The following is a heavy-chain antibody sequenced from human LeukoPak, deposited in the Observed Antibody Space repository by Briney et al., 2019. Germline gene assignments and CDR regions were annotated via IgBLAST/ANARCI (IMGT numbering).Heavy chain of an antibody. CDR1: GFTFGSYS. Sequence: PGGSLRLSCAASGFTFGSYSMNWVRQAPGKGLEWVSYISSSSSTIYYADSVQGRFTISRDNSKNTLYLQMNSLRAEDTAVYYCARGTRDGTYYYYYGMDVWGQGTTVTVSS. J-gene: IGHJ6*02. CDR3: ARGTRDGTYYYYYGMDV. CDR2: ISSSSSTI. V-gene: IGHV3-48*01.